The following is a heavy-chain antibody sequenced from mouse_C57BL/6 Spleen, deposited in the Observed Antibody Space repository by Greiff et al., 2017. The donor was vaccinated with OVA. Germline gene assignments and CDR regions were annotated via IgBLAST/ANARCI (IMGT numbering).Heavy chain of an antibody. Sequence: EVMLVESGGGLVKPGGSLKLSCAASGFTFSSYAMSWVRQTPEKRLEWVATISDGGSYTYYPDNVKGRFTISRDNAKNNLYLQMSHLKSEDTAMYYCARDVNFYLDYWGQGTTLTVSS. V-gene: IGHV5-4*01. J-gene: IGHJ2*01. CDR1: GFTFSSYA. CDR3: ARDVNFYLDY. D-gene: IGHD4-1*02. CDR2: ISDGGSYT.